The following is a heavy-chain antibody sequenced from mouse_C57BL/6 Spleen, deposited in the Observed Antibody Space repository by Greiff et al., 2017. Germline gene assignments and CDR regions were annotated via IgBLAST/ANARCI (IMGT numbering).Heavy chain of an antibody. V-gene: IGHV5-2*01. CDR3: ATSYGSSPWFAY. J-gene: IGHJ3*01. D-gene: IGHD1-1*01. CDR2: INSDGGST. CDR1: EYEFPSHD. Sequence: EVNLVESGGGLVQPGESLKLSCESNEYEFPSHDMSWVRKTPEKRLELVAAINSDGGSTYYPDTMERRFIISRDNTKKTLYLQMSSLRSEYTALYYCATSYGSSPWFAYWGQGTLVTVSA.